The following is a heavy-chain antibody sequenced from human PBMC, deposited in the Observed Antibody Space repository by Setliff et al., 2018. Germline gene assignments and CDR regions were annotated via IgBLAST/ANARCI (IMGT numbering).Heavy chain of an antibody. D-gene: IGHD7-27*01. J-gene: IGHJ4*02. V-gene: IGHV1-46*01. CDR3: ADLWGPDISDY. CDR1: GGTFRNEC. Sequence: ASVKVSCKTSGGTFRNECIIWVRQAPGQGLEWMGIINPSGGSTSYAQKFQGRVTMTRDTSTSTVYMELSSLRSEDTAVYYCADLWGPDISDYWGQGTLVTVSS. CDR2: INPSGGST.